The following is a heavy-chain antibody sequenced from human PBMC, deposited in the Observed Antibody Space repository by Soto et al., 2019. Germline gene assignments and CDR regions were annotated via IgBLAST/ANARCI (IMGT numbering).Heavy chain of an antibody. D-gene: IGHD5-18*01. CDR3: VRDSGANYGTFWYFDL. CDR2: ISNDGSSE. Sequence: QVQLVESGGGVVQPGRSLRISCEATGYSFNFYAMYWVRQAPGKGLEWVAMISNDGSSENYPDSVRGRFIISRDNSKKTLFLQMNSLRPEDTATYYCVRDSGANYGTFWYFDLWGRGTLVTVSS. CDR1: GYSFNFYA. J-gene: IGHJ2*01. V-gene: IGHV3-30-3*01.